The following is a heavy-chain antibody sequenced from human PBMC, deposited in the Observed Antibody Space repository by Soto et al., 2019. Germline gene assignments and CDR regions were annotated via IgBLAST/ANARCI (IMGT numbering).Heavy chain of an antibody. Sequence: QVQLVESGGGVVQPGGSLRLSCTTSGFTFNTYGMHWVRQAPGKGLEWVAIIWYDGSTKYYADSVKGRFTISRDNSKNTLYLQIKSLRAEDTALYYCARADCTGAYCYSWPFNYGVDVWGQGTTVTVSS. V-gene: IGHV3-33*08. CDR3: ARADCTGAYCYSWPFNYGVDV. J-gene: IGHJ6*02. CDR2: IWYDGSTK. D-gene: IGHD2-15*01. CDR1: GFTFNTYG.